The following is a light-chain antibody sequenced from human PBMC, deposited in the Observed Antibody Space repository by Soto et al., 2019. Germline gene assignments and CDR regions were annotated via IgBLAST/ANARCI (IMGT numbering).Light chain of an antibody. V-gene: IGLV2-8*01. CDR1: GSDIGGYNF. CDR2: EVN. Sequence: QSALTQPPSASGSPGQSVTISCTGTGSDIGGYNFVSWYQQQPGKVPKLIIYEVNKRPSGVPDRFSDSKSGNTASLTVSGLQADDEADYYCSSYAGTNNRYVFGTGTKLTVL. CDR3: SSYAGTNNRYV. J-gene: IGLJ1*01.